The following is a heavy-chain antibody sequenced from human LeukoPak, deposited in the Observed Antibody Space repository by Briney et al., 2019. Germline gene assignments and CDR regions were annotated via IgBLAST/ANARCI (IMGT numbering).Heavy chain of an antibody. Sequence: GGSLRLSCAASGFTFSSYWMSWVRQAPGKGLEWVGDIKQDGSEKYYVDSVKGRFTISRDNAKNSLYLQMNSLRAEDTAVYYCARPYYDSSGSHFDYWGQGTLVTVSS. CDR2: IKQDGSEK. CDR1: GFTFSSYW. CDR3: ARPYYDSSGSHFDY. J-gene: IGHJ4*02. D-gene: IGHD3-22*01. V-gene: IGHV3-7*01.